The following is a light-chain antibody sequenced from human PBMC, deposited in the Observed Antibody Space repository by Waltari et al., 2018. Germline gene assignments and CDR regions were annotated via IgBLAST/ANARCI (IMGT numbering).Light chain of an antibody. J-gene: IGKJ2*01. V-gene: IGKV1-9*01. Sequence: IQLTQSPSSLSASVGDRVTITCRASQGISSYLAWYQQKPGKAPKLLIYAASTSQSGVPSRFSGSGSGSDFTLTISSLQPEDFAIYFCQQFNSHPYTFGQGTKLEI. CDR3: QQFNSHPYT. CDR2: AAS. CDR1: QGISSY.